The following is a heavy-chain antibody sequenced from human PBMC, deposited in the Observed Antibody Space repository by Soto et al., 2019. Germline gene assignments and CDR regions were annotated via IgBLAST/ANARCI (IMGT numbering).Heavy chain of an antibody. V-gene: IGHV3-23*01. CDR3: AKDSGSFDD. CDR1: GFTFSNYA. D-gene: IGHD3-10*01. J-gene: IGHJ4*02. CDR2: ISATAVNT. Sequence: EVQLLESGGGLVQPGGSLRLSCAASGFTFSNYAMTWVRQAPGKGLEWVSAISATAVNTFYAGSVKGRFTVSRDNSKNTLYLQMNSRRAEDTAVYYCAKDSGSFDDWGQGTLVTVSS.